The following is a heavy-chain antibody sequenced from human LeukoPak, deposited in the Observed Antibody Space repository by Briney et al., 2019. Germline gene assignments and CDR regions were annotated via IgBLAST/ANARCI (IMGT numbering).Heavy chain of an antibody. Sequence: GGSLRLSCAASGFTFSSYAMSWVRQAPGKGLEWVSAISGSGGSTYYADSVKGWFTISRDNPKNTLYLQMNSLRAEDTAVYYCAKDRRAFGDSPDYWGQGTLVTVSS. CDR1: GFTFSSYA. D-gene: IGHD4-17*01. CDR2: ISGSGGST. J-gene: IGHJ4*02. CDR3: AKDRRAFGDSPDY. V-gene: IGHV3-23*01.